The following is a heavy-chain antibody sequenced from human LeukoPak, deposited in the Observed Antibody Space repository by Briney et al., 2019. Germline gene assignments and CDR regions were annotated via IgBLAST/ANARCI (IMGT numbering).Heavy chain of an antibody. CDR1: GFTFSSYE. D-gene: IGHD3-10*02. J-gene: IGHJ6*04. CDR2: ISSSGSTI. Sequence: GGSLRLSCAAPGFTFSSYEMNWVRQAPGKGLEWVSYISSSGSTIYYADSVKGRFTISRDNAKNSLYLQMNSLTAEDTAVYYCAELGITMNGGVWGKGTTVTISS. V-gene: IGHV3-48*03. CDR3: AELGITMNGGV.